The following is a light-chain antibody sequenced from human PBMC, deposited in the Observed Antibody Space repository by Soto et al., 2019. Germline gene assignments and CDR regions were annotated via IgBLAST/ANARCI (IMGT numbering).Light chain of an antibody. J-gene: IGKJ4*01. CDR1: QRIGSN. V-gene: IGKV3-20*01. CDR2: GAS. Sequence: EIVMTQSPATLSVSPGERATLSCRASQRIGSNFAWYQQKPGQAPRLLIYGASSRATGIPDRFSGSGSGTDFSLTISRLEPEDFAVYYCQQYGSSPLTFGGGTKVDIK. CDR3: QQYGSSPLT.